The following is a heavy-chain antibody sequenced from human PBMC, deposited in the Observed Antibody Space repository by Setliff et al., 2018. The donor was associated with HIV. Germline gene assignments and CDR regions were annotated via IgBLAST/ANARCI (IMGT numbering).Heavy chain of an antibody. D-gene: IGHD1-26*01. CDR3: ARTRSGGSSVYYYYYMDV. CDR1: GYTSTSYD. Sequence: ASEKVSCKASGYTSTSYDINWVRQATGQGLEWMGWMNPDSGNTGSAQNFQGRLTITWNTSISTAYMELGSLGFDDTAVYFCARTRSGGSSVYYYYYMDVWGQGTAVTVSS. J-gene: IGHJ6*03. V-gene: IGHV1-8*01. CDR2: MNPDSGNT.